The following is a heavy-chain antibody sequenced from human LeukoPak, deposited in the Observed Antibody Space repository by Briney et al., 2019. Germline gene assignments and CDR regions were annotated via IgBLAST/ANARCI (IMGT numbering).Heavy chain of an antibody. CDR1: ESAFSDFY. J-gene: IGHJ4*02. V-gene: IGHV3-11*06. D-gene: IGHD6-19*01. Sequence: PGGSLRLSCGASESAFSDFYMTWIRQAPGKGLEWVSYISSSSSHTNYADSVKGRFTISRDNAKNSLYLQMNSLRAEDTAVYYYARTNLGSGWRFDYWGQGTLVTVSS. CDR2: ISSSSSHT. CDR3: ARTNLGSGWRFDY.